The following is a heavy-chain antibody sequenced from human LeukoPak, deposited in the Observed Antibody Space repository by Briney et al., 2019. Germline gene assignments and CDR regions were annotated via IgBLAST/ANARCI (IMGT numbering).Heavy chain of an antibody. CDR1: GFTFDDYG. D-gene: IGHD3-10*01. CDR3: ARDSRYYYGSGSHSY. Sequence: GGSLRLSCAASGFTFDDYGMSWVRQAPGKGLEWVSGINWNGGSTGYADSVKGRFTISRDNAKNSLYLQMNSLRAEDTALYYCARDSRYYYGSGSHSYWGQGTLVTVSS. CDR2: INWNGGST. V-gene: IGHV3-20*04. J-gene: IGHJ4*02.